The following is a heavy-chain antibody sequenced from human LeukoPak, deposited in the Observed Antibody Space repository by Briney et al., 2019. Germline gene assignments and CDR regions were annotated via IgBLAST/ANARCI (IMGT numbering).Heavy chain of an antibody. D-gene: IGHD4-17*01. V-gene: IGHV3-23*01. CDR2: ISGSGGST. CDR1: GFTFSSYV. CDR3: AKNSLSSRLRYFDY. J-gene: IGHJ4*02. Sequence: GGSLRLSCAASGFTFSSYVMNWVRQAPGKGLEWVSAISGSGGSTYYADSVKGRFTISRDNSKNTLFLQMNSLRTEDTAVYYCAKNSLSSRLRYFDYWGQGTLVTVSS.